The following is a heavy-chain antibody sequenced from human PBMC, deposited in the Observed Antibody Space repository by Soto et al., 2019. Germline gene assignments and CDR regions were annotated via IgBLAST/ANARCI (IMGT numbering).Heavy chain of an antibody. CDR2: IWYDGSNK. CDR3: ARALLGYCISTSCYAGYYGMDV. CDR1: GFTFSSYG. D-gene: IGHD2-2*01. V-gene: IGHV3-33*01. J-gene: IGHJ6*02. Sequence: GGSLRLSCAASGFTFSSYGMHWVRQAPGKGLEWVAFIWYDGSNKYYADSVKGRFTISRDNSKNTLYLQMNSLRAEDTAVYYCARALLGYCISTSCYAGYYGMDVWGQGTTVTVSS.